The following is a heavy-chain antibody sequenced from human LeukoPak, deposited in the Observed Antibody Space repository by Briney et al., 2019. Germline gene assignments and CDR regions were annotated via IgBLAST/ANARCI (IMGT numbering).Heavy chain of an antibody. Sequence: GASVKVSCKASGGTFSSYAISWVRQAPGQGLEWMGGIIPIFGTANYAQKFQGRVTITADESTSTAYMELSSLRSEDTAVYYCATGIYSDYSSTLYGTSFDYWGQGTLATVSS. CDR1: GGTFSSYA. CDR2: IIPIFGTA. D-gene: IGHD5-12*01. J-gene: IGHJ4*02. V-gene: IGHV1-69*01. CDR3: ATGIYSDYSSTLYGTSFDY.